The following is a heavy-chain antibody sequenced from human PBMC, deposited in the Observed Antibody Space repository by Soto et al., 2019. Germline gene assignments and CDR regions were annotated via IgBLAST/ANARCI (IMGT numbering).Heavy chain of an antibody. Sequence: ASVKVSCKASGYTFTDYYIYWLRQAPGHGLEWMGWINPNSGATNYAHNFQGRVTMTRDTSIRAAYMELSRLSSDDTAVYYCAKDQGGYIVSGMDVWGQGTTVPVS. CDR1: GYTFTDYY. D-gene: IGHD2-15*01. V-gene: IGHV1-2*02. J-gene: IGHJ6*02. CDR3: AKDQGGYIVSGMDV. CDR2: INPNSGAT.